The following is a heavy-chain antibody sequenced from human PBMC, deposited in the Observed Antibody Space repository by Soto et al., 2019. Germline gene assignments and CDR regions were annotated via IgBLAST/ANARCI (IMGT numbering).Heavy chain of an antibody. CDR3: ARSPPSSYYGGSGTFDY. CDR1: GGFTSTNNW. Sequence: QLQLQESGPGLVRPSGTLSLTCAVSGGFTSTNNWWSWVRQPPGKGLEWIGDAYHSRSTEYNPSLKSRVSISVDKSKNQISLKLTAATAADTAVYYCARSPPSSYYGGSGTFDYLGQGTLVTVSS. J-gene: IGHJ4*02. CDR2: AYHSRST. D-gene: IGHD3-10*01. V-gene: IGHV4-4*02.